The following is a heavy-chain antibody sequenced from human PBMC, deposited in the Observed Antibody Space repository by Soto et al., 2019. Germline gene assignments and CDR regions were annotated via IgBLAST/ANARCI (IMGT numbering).Heavy chain of an antibody. CDR1: GATFSTYT. CDR2: IIPIIGII. D-gene: IGHD4-4*01. Sequence: QVQLVQSGAEVKKPGSSVKVSCKASGATFSTYTITWVRQAPGQGLERMGRIIPIIGIINYAQKFQGRVTISADKFTGTAYMELTGLRSDDTAVYYCAGDPDSHYNDSHASSYPWGQGTLVTVSS. CDR3: AGDPDSHYNDSHASSYP. J-gene: IGHJ5*02. V-gene: IGHV1-69*08.